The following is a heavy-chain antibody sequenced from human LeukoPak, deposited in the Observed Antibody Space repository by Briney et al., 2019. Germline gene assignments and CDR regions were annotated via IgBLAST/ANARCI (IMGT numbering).Heavy chain of an antibody. J-gene: IGHJ6*02. V-gene: IGHV4-59*01. Sequence: SETLSLTCTVSGGSISSYYWSWIRQPPGEGLEWIGYIYYSGSTNYNPSLKSRVTISVDTSKNQFSLKLSSVTAADTAVYYCARDYYDSSGQYGMDVWGQGTTVTVSS. D-gene: IGHD3-22*01. CDR2: IYYSGST. CDR3: ARDYYDSSGQYGMDV. CDR1: GGSISSYY.